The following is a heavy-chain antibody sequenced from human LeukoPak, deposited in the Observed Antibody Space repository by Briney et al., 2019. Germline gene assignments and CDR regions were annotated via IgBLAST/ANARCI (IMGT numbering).Heavy chain of an antibody. Sequence: SGGSLRLSCAASGFTFSSYGMHWVRQAPGKGLEWVAFIRYDGSNKYYADSVKGRFTISRDNSKNTLYLQMNSLRAEDTSVYYCAKGDYDTSGFDYWGQGTLLTVSS. CDR1: GFTFSSYG. D-gene: IGHD3-22*01. V-gene: IGHV3-30*02. CDR2: IRYDGSNK. J-gene: IGHJ4*02. CDR3: AKGDYDTSGFDY.